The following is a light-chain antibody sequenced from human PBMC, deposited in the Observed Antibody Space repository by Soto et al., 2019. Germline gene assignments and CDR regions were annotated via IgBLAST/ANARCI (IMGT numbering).Light chain of an antibody. CDR2: GAS. Sequence: EIVLTQSPGTLSLSPGERATLSCRASQSVSSSYLAWYQHKPGQAPRLLIYGASSRATGIPDRFSGSGSGPDFTLTISILEPEDIAVYYCQQYGSSPHTFGQGTKLEIK. CDR1: QSVSSSY. CDR3: QQYGSSPHT. J-gene: IGKJ2*01. V-gene: IGKV3-20*01.